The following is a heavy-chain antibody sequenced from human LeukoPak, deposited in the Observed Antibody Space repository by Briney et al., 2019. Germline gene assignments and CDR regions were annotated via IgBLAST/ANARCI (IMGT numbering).Heavy chain of an antibody. J-gene: IGHJ6*03. CDR3: ARGATAGRFSLRPSGAYYMDV. Sequence: GASVTVSFKASGYTFTGYYMNWVRQAPGQGLEWMGWINPNSGRTNYAQNFQGRVTMTRDTSISTAYMELSRLRSDDTAVYYCARGATAGRFSLRPSGAYYMDVWGKGTTVTVSS. CDR1: GYTFTGYY. CDR2: INPNSGRT. D-gene: IGHD6-13*01. V-gene: IGHV1-2*02.